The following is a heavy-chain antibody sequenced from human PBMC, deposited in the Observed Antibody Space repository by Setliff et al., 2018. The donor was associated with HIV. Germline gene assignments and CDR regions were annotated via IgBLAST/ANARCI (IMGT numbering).Heavy chain of an antibody. CDR3: ARGGQQWLPYYYYYMDV. J-gene: IGHJ6*03. CDR1: GYTFRSSG. Sequence: GASVKVSCKASGYTFRSSGISWVRQAPGQGLEWVGWISPNSGDTDYIQKFQGRATLTTDTSTNTAYMELRSLRPDDTAIYYCARGGQQWLPYYYYYMDVWGEGTTVTVS. V-gene: IGHV1-18*01. D-gene: IGHD6-19*01. CDR2: ISPNSGDT.